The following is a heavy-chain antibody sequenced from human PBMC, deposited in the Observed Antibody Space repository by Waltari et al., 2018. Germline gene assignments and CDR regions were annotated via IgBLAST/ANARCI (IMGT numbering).Heavy chain of an antibody. CDR2: IIPIFGTA. J-gene: IGHJ4*02. CDR1: GGTFSSYA. D-gene: IGHD6-19*01. Sequence: QVQLVQSGAEVKKPGSSVKVSCKASGGTFSSYAISWVRQAPGHGLEWMGGIIPIFGTANYAQKFQGRVTITADESTSTAYMELSSLRSEDTAVYYCARGLSSSGWYREGCYFDYWGQGTLVTVSS. V-gene: IGHV1-69*01. CDR3: ARGLSSSGWYREGCYFDY.